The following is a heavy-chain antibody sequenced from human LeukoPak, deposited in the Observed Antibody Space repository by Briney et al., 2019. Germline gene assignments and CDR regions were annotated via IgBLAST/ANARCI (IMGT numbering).Heavy chain of an antibody. CDR3: AKGLGYCSSTSCKRPPDWFDP. Sequence: GGSLRLSCAASGFTFSSYAMSWVRQAPGKGLEWVSVFSGSGGSTYYADSVKGRFTISRDNSKNTLYLQMNSLRAEDTAVYYCAKGLGYCSSTSCKRPPDWFDPWGQGTLVTVSS. CDR1: GFTFSSYA. CDR2: FSGSGGST. V-gene: IGHV3-23*01. D-gene: IGHD2-2*01. J-gene: IGHJ5*02.